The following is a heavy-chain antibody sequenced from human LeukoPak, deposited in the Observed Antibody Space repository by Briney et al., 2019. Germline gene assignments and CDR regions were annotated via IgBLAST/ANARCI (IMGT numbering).Heavy chain of an antibody. Sequence: PGGSLRLSCAASGLTVSSNCMSWVRQAPGKGLEWVSFIYSVGSTYYADSVKGRFTISRDNSKNTLYLQMNSLRAEDTAVYYCAKPPGWLVAYYFDYWGQGTLVTVSS. CDR2: IYSVGST. J-gene: IGHJ4*02. CDR1: GLTVSSNC. CDR3: AKPPGWLVAYYFDY. V-gene: IGHV3-53*01. D-gene: IGHD6-19*01.